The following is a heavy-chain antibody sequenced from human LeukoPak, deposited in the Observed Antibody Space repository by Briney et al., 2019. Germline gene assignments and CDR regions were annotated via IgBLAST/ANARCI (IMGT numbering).Heavy chain of an antibody. Sequence: SETLSLTCSVSGDSISLSFYYWGWIRQPPGKALEWIGSVYYSGTTSYNPSLKSRVTISVDTSKNQFSLKLSSVTAADTAVYYCAREGTTVANWFDPWGQGTLVTVSS. CDR1: GDSISLSFYY. CDR3: AREGTTVANWFDP. D-gene: IGHD4-11*01. J-gene: IGHJ5*02. CDR2: VYYSGTT. V-gene: IGHV4-39*07.